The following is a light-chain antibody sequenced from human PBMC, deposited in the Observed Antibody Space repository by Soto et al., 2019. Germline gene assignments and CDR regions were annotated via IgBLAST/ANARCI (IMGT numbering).Light chain of an antibody. J-gene: IGKJ5*01. CDR2: DGT. V-gene: IGKV3-11*01. CDR1: QRIGDY. CDR3: QQRYVWPIS. Sequence: VFTHSPATLSLYPGERATLSCRANQRIGDYLAWYQQRPGQAPRLLIYDGTNRAAGTPARFTGSGSGSDYTLTISSLQPEDFALYYCQQRYVWPISFGQGTRLEIK.